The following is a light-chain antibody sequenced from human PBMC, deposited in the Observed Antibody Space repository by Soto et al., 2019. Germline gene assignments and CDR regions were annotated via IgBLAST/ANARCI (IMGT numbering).Light chain of an antibody. CDR3: QHYGSSPR. V-gene: IGKV3-20*01. CDR1: QSVTTSY. J-gene: IGKJ1*01. CDR2: GAS. Sequence: EIVLTQSPGTLSLSPGERATLSCRASQSVTTSYLAWYQQKPGQAPRLLIYGASSRATGVPDRFSGSGSGTDFTLTISRLEPEDVAVYYCQHYGSSPRFGQGTKVDIK.